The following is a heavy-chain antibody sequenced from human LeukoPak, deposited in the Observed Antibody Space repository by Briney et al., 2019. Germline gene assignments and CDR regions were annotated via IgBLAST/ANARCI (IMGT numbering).Heavy chain of an antibody. D-gene: IGHD6-19*01. CDR3: ARVAFPYSSGWCYFAY. V-gene: IGHV1-69*05. Sequence: GASVKVSCKASGGTFSSYAISWVRQAPGQRLDWMGRIIPIFGTANYAQKFQGRVTITTDESTSTAYMELSSLRSEDTAVYYCARVAFPYSSGWCYFAYWGQGTLVTVSS. CDR1: GGTFSSYA. J-gene: IGHJ4*02. CDR2: IIPIFGTA.